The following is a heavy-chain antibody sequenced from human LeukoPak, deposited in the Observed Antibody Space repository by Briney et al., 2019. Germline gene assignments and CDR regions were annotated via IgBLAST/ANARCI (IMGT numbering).Heavy chain of an antibody. CDR3: ASFSWGSGTYMQEAIWSWFDP. CDR2: INYSGNT. J-gene: IGHJ5*02. V-gene: IGHV4-59*08. Sequence: PSETLSLTCTVSGASISTYYCSCIRQPPGKGLEWHGYINYSGNTNYNPYLKSRVTISVDASTNQFSLNLSSVAAEDTAVYYCASFSWGSGTYMQEAIWSWFDPWGQGTLVIVPS. D-gene: IGHD3-10*01. CDR1: GASISTYY.